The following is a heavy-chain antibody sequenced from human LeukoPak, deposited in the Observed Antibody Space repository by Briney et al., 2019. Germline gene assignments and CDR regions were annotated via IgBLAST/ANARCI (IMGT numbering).Heavy chain of an antibody. CDR1: GGSISSYY. Sequence: SETLSLTCTVSGGSISSYYWSWIRQPAGKGLEWIGHIYTSGSTNYNPSLKSRVTMSVDTSKNQFSLKLSSVTAADTAVYYCAREGEYSYVSYGMDVWGQGTTVTVSS. CDR3: AREGEYSYVSYGMDV. J-gene: IGHJ6*02. D-gene: IGHD5-18*01. V-gene: IGHV4-4*07. CDR2: IYTSGST.